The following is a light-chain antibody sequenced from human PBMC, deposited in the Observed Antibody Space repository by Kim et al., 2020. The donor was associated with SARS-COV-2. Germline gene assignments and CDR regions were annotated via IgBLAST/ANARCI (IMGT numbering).Light chain of an antibody. CDR2: DAS. V-gene: IGKV3-11*01. CDR3: QQRNNWPPIT. J-gene: IGKJ5*01. Sequence: ETVLTQSPATLSLSPGERATLACRASQSVSTYLAWYQHKPGQAPRLLIYDASTRATGIPTRFSGSGSGTDFTLTISSLEPEDFAVYYCQQRNNWPPITFGQGTRLEIK. CDR1: QSVSTY.